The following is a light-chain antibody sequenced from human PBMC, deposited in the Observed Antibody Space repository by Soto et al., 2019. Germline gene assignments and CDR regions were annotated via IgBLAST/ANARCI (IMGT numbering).Light chain of an antibody. CDR2: EVT. J-gene: IGLJ1*01. CDR1: SSDVGGYNY. Sequence: QSALTQPPSASGSPGQSVTISCTGTSSDVGGYNYVSWYLHHPGKAPKLMIYEVTKRPSGVPDRFTGSKSGNTASLTVSGLQAEDEADSYCLSYAASDTYVFGTGTKLTVL. V-gene: IGLV2-8*01. CDR3: LSYAASDTYV.